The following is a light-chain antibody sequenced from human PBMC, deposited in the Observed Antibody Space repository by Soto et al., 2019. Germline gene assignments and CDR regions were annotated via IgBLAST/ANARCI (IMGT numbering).Light chain of an antibody. J-gene: IGLJ1*01. CDR1: SGYVGTYSL. CDR2: EGH. Sequence: QSVLAQPASVSGSPGQSITISCTGASGYVGTYSLASWYQQHPGKAPKVVIYEGHKRPSGVPDRFSGSTSVNTASLTISGLQTDDEADYYCCLYVGATTYVFGNGTKVTVL. CDR3: CLYVGATTYV. V-gene: IGLV2-23*01.